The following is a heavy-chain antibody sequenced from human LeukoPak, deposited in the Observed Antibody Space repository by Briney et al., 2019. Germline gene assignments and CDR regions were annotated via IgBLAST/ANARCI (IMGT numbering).Heavy chain of an antibody. CDR1: GFTFSSYS. CDR2: IYSGGST. J-gene: IGHJ4*02. Sequence: GGSLRLSCAASGFTFSSYSMNWVRQAPGKGLEWVSVIYSGGSTYYADSVKGRFTISRDNSKNTLDLQMNGLRAEDTAVYYCARAPDYGANSGLDSWGQGTLVTVSS. D-gene: IGHD4-23*01. V-gene: IGHV3-66*01. CDR3: ARAPDYGANSGLDS.